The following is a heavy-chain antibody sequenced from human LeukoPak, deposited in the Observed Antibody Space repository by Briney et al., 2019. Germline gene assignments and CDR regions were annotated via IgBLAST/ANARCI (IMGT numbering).Heavy chain of an antibody. CDR1: GFTFSNYA. J-gene: IGHJ4*02. CDR2: ISGSGGST. Sequence: GGSLRLSCAASGFTFSNYAMSWVRQAPGEGLEWVSGISGSGGSTYYADSVKGRFTISRDNSKNTLYLQMNSLRAEDTAVYFCAKEETGYTSGYYGYWGQGTLVTVSS. V-gene: IGHV3-23*01. CDR3: AKEETGYTSGYYGY. D-gene: IGHD6-19*01.